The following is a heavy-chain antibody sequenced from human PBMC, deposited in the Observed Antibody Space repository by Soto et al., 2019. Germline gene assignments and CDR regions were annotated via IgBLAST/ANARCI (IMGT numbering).Heavy chain of an antibody. J-gene: IGHJ4*02. V-gene: IGHV3-9*01. D-gene: IGHD3-10*01. Sequence: EVQLVESGGALVQPGGSLRLSCTASGFTFDDYDIHWVRQAPGKGLEWISGISWNGDDTGYADSLKGRFTNYRDNAKHHLKLQMNGQETEDTAMYFCANLPLYGSGFACWGQGPLVTVSS. CDR2: ISWNGDDT. CDR3: ANLPLYGSGFAC. CDR1: GFTFDDYD.